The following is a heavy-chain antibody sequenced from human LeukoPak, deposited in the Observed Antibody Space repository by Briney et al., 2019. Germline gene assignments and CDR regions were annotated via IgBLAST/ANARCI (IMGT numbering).Heavy chain of an antibody. Sequence: SQTLSLTCTVSGASISSGGNHWSWIRQHPGKGLEWIGYIYYSGSTYYNPSLKSRVTISVDTSKNQFSLKLSSVTAADTAVYYCAGAYGSGPDYWGQGTLVTVSS. D-gene: IGHD3-10*01. CDR1: GASISSGGNH. V-gene: IGHV4-31*03. CDR3: AGAYGSGPDY. J-gene: IGHJ4*02. CDR2: IYYSGST.